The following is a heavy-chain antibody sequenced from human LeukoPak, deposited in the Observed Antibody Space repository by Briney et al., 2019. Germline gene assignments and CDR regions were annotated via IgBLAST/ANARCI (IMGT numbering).Heavy chain of an antibody. D-gene: IGHD1-26*01. V-gene: IGHV3-33*01. CDR1: GFTFSSYG. CDR2: IWCDGSNK. Sequence: GGSLRLSCAASGFTFSSYGMHWVRQAPGKGLEWVAVIWCDGSNKYYADSVKGRFTISRDNSKNTLYLQMNSLRAEDTAVYYCARDEGRWELPDAFDIWDQGTMVTVSS. J-gene: IGHJ3*02. CDR3: ARDEGRWELPDAFDI.